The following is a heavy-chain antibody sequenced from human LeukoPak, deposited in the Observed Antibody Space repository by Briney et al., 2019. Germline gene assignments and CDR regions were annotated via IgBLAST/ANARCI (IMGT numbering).Heavy chain of an antibody. V-gene: IGHV3-11*06. D-gene: IGHD6-6*01. CDR2: ISGSGHDI. Sequence: GGSLRLSCAASGFPFSDSYMTWVRQAPGKGVEWGAYISGSGHDINYSESAKGRFTITRDNAKKSLYLQMSSLRVEDTAVYYCTRDPRHLDSWSEGPLVTVSS. CDR1: GFPFSDSY. CDR3: TRDPRHLDS. J-gene: IGHJ4*02.